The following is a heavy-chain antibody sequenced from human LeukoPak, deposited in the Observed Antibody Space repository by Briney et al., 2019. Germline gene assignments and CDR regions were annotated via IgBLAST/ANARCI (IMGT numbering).Heavy chain of an antibody. CDR3: ARDPRRIPAAIGWFDP. Sequence: SVTVSCKASGGTFSSYAISWVRQAPGQGLEWMGGIIPIFGTANYAQKFQGRVTITADESTSTAYMELSSLRSEDTAVYYCARDPRRIPAAIGWFDPWGQGTLVTVSS. J-gene: IGHJ5*02. CDR1: GGTFSSYA. D-gene: IGHD2-2*01. V-gene: IGHV1-69*13. CDR2: IIPIFGTA.